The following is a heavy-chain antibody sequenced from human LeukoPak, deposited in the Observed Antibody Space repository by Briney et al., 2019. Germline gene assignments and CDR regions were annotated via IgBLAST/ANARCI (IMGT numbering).Heavy chain of an antibody. CDR2: IRYDGSNK. V-gene: IGHV3-30*02. Sequence: GGSLRLSCAASGFTFSSYGMHWVRQAPGKGLEWVAFIRYDGSNKYYADSVKGRFTISRDNSKNTLYLQMNSLRAEDTAVYYCAKPLGEQWLVQDWGQGTLVTVAS. J-gene: IGHJ4*02. CDR1: GFTFSSYG. CDR3: AKPLGEQWLVQD. D-gene: IGHD6-19*01.